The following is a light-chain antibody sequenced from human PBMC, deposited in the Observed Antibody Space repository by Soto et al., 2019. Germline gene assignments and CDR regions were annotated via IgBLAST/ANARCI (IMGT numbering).Light chain of an antibody. Sequence: DIQMTQSPSSLSASVGDRVTITCQASQDISNYLNWYQQKLGKAPKLLIYDASNLETGVPSRFSGSGSGTDFTFTLSRLQPEDIATYYCQQYSHLVTLGQGTRLERK. J-gene: IGKJ5*01. CDR3: QQYSHLVT. CDR2: DAS. CDR1: QDISNY. V-gene: IGKV1-33*01.